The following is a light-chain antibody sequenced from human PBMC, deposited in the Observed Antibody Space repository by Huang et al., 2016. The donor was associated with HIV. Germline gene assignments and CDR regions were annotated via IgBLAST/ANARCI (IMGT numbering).Light chain of an antibody. J-gene: IGKJ4*01. CDR3: QQYYSNPRT. CDR1: QSVLYRSNNKNY. V-gene: IGKV4-1*01. CDR2: WAS. Sequence: DIVMTQSPDSLAVSLGERATINCKSSQSVLYRSNNKNYFAWYQQKPGQPPKLLIYWASTRESGVPERFSGSGSGTDFSRTIRSLQAEDVAVYYCQQYYSNPRTFGGGTKVEIK.